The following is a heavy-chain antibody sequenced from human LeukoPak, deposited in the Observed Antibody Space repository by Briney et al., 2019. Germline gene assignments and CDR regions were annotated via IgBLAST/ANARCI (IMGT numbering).Heavy chain of an antibody. CDR1: GFTFSGYG. CDR2: IRYDGSNK. J-gene: IGHJ6*03. Sequence: GGSLRLSCAASGFTFSGYGMHWVRQAPGKGLEWVAFIRYDGSNKYYADSVKGRFTISRDNSKNTLYLQMNSLRAEDTAVYYCARFAAGGSYYYYMDVWGKGTTVTVSS. V-gene: IGHV3-30*02. D-gene: IGHD3-10*01. CDR3: ARFAAGGSYYYYMDV.